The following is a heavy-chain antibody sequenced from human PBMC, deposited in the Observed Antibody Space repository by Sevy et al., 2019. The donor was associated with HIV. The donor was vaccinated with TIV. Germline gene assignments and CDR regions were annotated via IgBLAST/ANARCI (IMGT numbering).Heavy chain of an antibody. CDR2: IYYSGST. CDR3: ARQDIVVVPAATPPGGGTFDP. CDR1: GGSISSSSYY. V-gene: IGHV4-39*01. Sequence: SETLSLTCTVSGGSISSSSYYWGWIRQPPGKGLEWIGSIYYSGSTYYNPSLKSRVTISVDTSKNQFSLKLSSVTAAYTAVYYCARQDIVVVPAATPPGGGTFDPWGQGTLVTVSS. J-gene: IGHJ5*02. D-gene: IGHD2-2*01.